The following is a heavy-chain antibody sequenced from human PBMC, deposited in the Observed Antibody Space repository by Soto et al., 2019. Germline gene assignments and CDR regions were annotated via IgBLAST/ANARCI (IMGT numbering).Heavy chain of an antibody. D-gene: IGHD1-1*01. CDR3: AREEPSETHLYFEY. Sequence: GGSLRLSCAASGFIFSSFAMHWVRQAPGKGLEWVAVIWYDGGNKYYADSVKGRFTISRDNSENTMYLQMNSLRAEDTAVYYCAREEPSETHLYFEYWGHGTLVTVSS. J-gene: IGHJ4*01. CDR1: GFIFSSFA. CDR2: IWYDGGNK. V-gene: IGHV3-33*01.